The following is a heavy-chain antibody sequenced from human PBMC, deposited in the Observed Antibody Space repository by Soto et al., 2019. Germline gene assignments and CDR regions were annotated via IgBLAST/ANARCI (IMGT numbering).Heavy chain of an antibody. D-gene: IGHD4-4*01. J-gene: IGHJ5*02. Sequence: PSETLSLTCAVYGGSFSGYYWSWIRQPPGKGLEWIGEINHSGSTNYNPSLKSRVTISVDTSKNQFSLKLSSVTAADTAVYYCARGPRTVTRGRWFDPWGQGTLVTVSS. CDR3: ARGPRTVTRGRWFDP. CDR1: GGSFSGYY. CDR2: INHSGST. V-gene: IGHV4-34*01.